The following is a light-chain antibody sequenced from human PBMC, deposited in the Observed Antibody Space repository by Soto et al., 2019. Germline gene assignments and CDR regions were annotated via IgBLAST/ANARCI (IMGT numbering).Light chain of an antibody. CDR3: QQYHIYSWT. V-gene: IGKV1-5*03. Sequence: DIKITHCPSTLSACVGDRVTITCRASQDIGTWLAWYQQKPEKAPKVLIYRASHLESGVPSRFSASGSGTEFSLTINSLQADDFATYYCQQYHIYSWTFGQGTKVDIK. CDR1: QDIGTW. J-gene: IGKJ1*01. CDR2: RAS.